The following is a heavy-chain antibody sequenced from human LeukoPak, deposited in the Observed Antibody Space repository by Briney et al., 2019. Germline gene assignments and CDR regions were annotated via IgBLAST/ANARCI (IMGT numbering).Heavy chain of an antibody. CDR2: ISSSGSTI. J-gene: IGHJ6*04. Sequence: SGGSLRLSCAASGFTFSDYYMSWIRQAPGKGLEWVSYISSSGSTIYYADSVKGRFTISRDNAKNSLYLQMNSLRAEDTAVYYCARDPYDSSGYYFQGYYYYGMDVWGKGTTVTVSS. CDR3: ARDPYDSSGYYFQGYYYYGMDV. D-gene: IGHD3-22*01. CDR1: GFTFSDYY. V-gene: IGHV3-11*01.